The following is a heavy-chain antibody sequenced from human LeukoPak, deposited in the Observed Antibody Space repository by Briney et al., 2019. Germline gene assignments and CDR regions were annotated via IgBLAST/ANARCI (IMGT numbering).Heavy chain of an antibody. V-gene: IGHV4-34*01. Sequence: SETLSLTCAVYGGSFSGYYWSWIRQPPGKGLEWIGEINHSVSTNYNPSLKSRVTISVDTSKNQFSLKLSSVTAADTAVYYCARGCGVVVAATTATAFDYWGQGTLVTVSS. CDR3: ARGCGVVVAATTATAFDY. CDR1: GGSFSGYY. J-gene: IGHJ4*02. D-gene: IGHD2-15*01. CDR2: INHSVST.